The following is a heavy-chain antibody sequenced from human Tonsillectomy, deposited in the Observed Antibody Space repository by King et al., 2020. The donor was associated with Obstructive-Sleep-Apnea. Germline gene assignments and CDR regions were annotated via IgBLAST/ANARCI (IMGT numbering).Heavy chain of an antibody. Sequence: VQLVESGGGLVQPGGSLRVSCAASGFTFSSYSMNWVRQAPGKGLEWVSYISGSTSTVHYSDSVKGRFTISRDNAKNSLYLQMNSLRAEDTAIYYCARQSVSGTYTPFDYWGQGTLVTVSS. J-gene: IGHJ4*02. CDR2: ISGSTSTV. D-gene: IGHD3-10*01. CDR1: GFTFSSYS. CDR3: ARQSVSGTYTPFDY. V-gene: IGHV3-48*04.